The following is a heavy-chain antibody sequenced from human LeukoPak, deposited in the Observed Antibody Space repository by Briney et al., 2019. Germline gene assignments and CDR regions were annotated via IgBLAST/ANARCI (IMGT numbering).Heavy chain of an antibody. CDR3: ARDPSQFLEPHWLDP. V-gene: IGHV3-48*01. CDR2: ISSRSNTI. J-gene: IGHJ5*02. D-gene: IGHD3-3*01. Sequence: SGGSLRLSCVASGFTFSTYSMYWVRQAPGKGLEWVSYISSRSNTIYYANSVRGRFTISRDNAKNSLYLQMNSLRVEDTAVYYCARDPSQFLEPHWLDPWGKGTLVTVSS. CDR1: GFTFSTYS.